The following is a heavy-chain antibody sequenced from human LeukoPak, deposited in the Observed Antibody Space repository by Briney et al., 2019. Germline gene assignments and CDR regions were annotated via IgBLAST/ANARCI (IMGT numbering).Heavy chain of an antibody. CDR3: ARDPQRYYDSSGYYYELDY. D-gene: IGHD3-22*01. CDR2: ISAYNGNT. J-gene: IGHJ4*02. CDR1: GYTFTSYG. V-gene: IGHV1-18*01. Sequence: AAVTVSCKASGYTFTSYGIRWVRQAPGQGLEWMGWISAYNGNTNYAQKLQGRVTITTDTSTSTAYMELRSLRSDDTAVYYCARDPQRYYDSSGYYYELDYWGQGTLVTVSS.